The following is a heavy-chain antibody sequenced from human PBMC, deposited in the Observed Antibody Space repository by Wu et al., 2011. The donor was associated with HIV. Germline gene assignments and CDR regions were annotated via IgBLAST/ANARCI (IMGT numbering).Heavy chain of an antibody. CDR2: ISTYNGNT. CDR1: GYTYTTYG. J-gene: IGHJ6*02. V-gene: IGHV1-18*01. Sequence: QVQLVQSGAEVKKPGASVKVSCKASGYTYTTYGVSWVRQAPGQGLEWVGWISTYNGNTNYVQNLQGRVTLTTDTSTNTAYMELRSLRSDDTAVYYCARDESGTSSYYGTGRRGPKGPTVTRLL. D-gene: IGHD1-26*01. CDR3: ARDESGTSSYYGTGRR.